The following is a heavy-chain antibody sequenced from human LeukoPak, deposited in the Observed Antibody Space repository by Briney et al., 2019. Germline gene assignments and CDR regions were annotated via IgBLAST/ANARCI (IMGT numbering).Heavy chain of an antibody. Sequence: PGGSLRLSCAASGFTFSSYSMNWVRQAPGKGLEWVSSISSSSSYIYYADSVKGRFTISRDNAKNSLYLQMNSLRAEDTAVYYCAKDAYYGSGSHYYYYMDVWGKGTTVTISS. CDR3: AKDAYYGSGSHYYYYMDV. CDR2: ISSSSSYI. D-gene: IGHD3-10*01. J-gene: IGHJ6*03. V-gene: IGHV3-21*01. CDR1: GFTFSSYS.